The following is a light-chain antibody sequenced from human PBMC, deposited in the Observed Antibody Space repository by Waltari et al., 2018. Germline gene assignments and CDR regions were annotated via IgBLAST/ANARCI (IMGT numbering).Light chain of an antibody. V-gene: IGLV2-14*01. CDR1: TSDIGAYNP. CDR2: EVS. CDR3: SSYTSSNTWV. J-gene: IGLJ3*02. Sequence: QSALTQSASVSGSPGQSITLSSTGTTSDIGAYNPVSWYQQHPGKAPKLMTHEVSKRPSGVSNRVSGSKSGNTASLTISGLQAEDEADYYCSSYTSSNTWVFGGGTKLTVL.